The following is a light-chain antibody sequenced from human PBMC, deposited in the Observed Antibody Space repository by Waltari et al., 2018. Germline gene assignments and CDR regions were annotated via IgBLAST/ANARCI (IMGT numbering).Light chain of an antibody. J-gene: IGLJ2*01. V-gene: IGLV2-23*02. CDR1: SSDVGNYKR. CDR3: CSYAGSSKGV. Sequence: QSALTQPASVSGSPGQSITISCTGSSSDVGNYKRFSWYQQHPGKAPKLLIYAVSKRPSGVSDRFSGSKSGDTASLTISGLQPEDEADYFCCSYAGSSKGVFGGGTKVTVL. CDR2: AVS.